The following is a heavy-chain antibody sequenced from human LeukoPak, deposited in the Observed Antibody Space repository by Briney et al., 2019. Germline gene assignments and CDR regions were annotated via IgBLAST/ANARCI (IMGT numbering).Heavy chain of an antibody. V-gene: IGHV3-30-3*01. CDR3: ARESYYDSSGYQSWPMDV. CDR2: ISYDGSNK. J-gene: IGHJ6*02. Sequence: PGRSLRLSCAASGFTFSIYAMHWVRQAPGKGLEWVAVISYDGSNKNYADSVKGRFTISRDNSKNTLYLQMKSLRAEDTAVYHCARESYYDSSGYQSWPMDVWGQGTTVTVSS. CDR1: GFTFSIYA. D-gene: IGHD3-22*01.